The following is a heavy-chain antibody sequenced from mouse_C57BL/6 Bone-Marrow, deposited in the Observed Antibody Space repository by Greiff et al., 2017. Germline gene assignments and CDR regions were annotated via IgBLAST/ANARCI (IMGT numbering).Heavy chain of an antibody. CDR1: GYTFTSYW. D-gene: IGHD1-1*01. CDR3: ARDYYGGRYRYYCDY. CDR2: IFPCDGST. V-gene: IGHV1-55*01. J-gene: IGHJ2*01. Sequence: VQLQQPGAELVKPGASVKMSCKASGYTFTSYWIPWVKQRPGQGLEWIGDIFPCDGSTNYNEKFKSKTTLTVDTSSSTAYMQLSSLTSEDSAVYNCARDYYGGRYRYYCDYGGQGTTLTVTS.